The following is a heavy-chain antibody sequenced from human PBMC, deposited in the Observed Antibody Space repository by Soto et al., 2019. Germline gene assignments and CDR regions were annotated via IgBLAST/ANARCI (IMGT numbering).Heavy chain of an antibody. J-gene: IGHJ3*02. V-gene: IGHV3-66*01. CDR2: VFSGGST. CDR1: GFTVSTNY. Sequence: GGSLRLSCAASGFTVSTNYMNWVRQAPGKGLEWVSVVFSGGSTSYADSVKDRFIISRDSSKNTLYLQMSSLRAEDTAVYYCTRDPPYDGLDGSDIWGQGTMVTVSS. D-gene: IGHD1-1*01. CDR3: TRDPPYDGLDGSDI.